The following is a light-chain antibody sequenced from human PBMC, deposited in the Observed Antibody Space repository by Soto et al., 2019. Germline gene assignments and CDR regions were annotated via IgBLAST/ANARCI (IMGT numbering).Light chain of an antibody. J-gene: IGKJ4*01. Sequence: IVMTQSPVYLPVTPGEPASISCRSNQSLLHHDDYNYLDWYLQKPGQSPQLRIYLGSNRASGVPDRFSGSGSGTDFTLKISTVEAEDVGVYYCMQALQTPLSFGGGTRVAIK. CDR1: QSLLHHDDYNY. CDR3: MQALQTPLS. CDR2: LGS. V-gene: IGKV2-28*01.